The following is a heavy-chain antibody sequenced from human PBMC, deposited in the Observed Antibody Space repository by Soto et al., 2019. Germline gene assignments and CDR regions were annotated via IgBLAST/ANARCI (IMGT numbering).Heavy chain of an antibody. CDR1: GFTFSSYA. CDR3: AKSPKVISTSFDH. D-gene: IGHD3-22*01. CDR2: ISGSGGTT. J-gene: IGHJ4*02. V-gene: IGHV3-23*01. Sequence: GGSLRLSCVASGFTFSSYALNWVRQAPGRGLEWVSAISGSGGTTYYADSVKGRFTISRDNSKNTLFLQMNSLRAEDAAIYYCAKSPKVISTSFDHWGQGSPVTVSS.